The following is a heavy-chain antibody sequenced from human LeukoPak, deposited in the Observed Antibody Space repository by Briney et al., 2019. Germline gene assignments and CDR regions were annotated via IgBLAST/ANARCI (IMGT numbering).Heavy chain of an antibody. Sequence: SETLSLTCAVYGGSFSGYYWSWIRQPPGKGLEWIGEINHSGSTNYNPSLKSRLTISVDTSKNQFSLKLSSVTAADTAVYYCARGGYSYYFDYWGQGTLVTVSS. CDR3: ARGGYSYYFDY. V-gene: IGHV4-34*09. CDR2: INHSGST. CDR1: GGSFSGYY. D-gene: IGHD5-18*01. J-gene: IGHJ4*02.